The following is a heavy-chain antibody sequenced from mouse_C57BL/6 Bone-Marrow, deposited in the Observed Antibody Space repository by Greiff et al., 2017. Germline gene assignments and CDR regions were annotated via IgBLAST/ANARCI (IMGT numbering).Heavy chain of an antibody. Sequence: EVHLVESGEGLVKPGGSLKLSCAASGFTFSSYAMSWVRQTPEKRLEWVAYISSGGDYIYYAVTVKGRFTISRDNARNTLYLQMSSLKSEDTAMYYCKRACPYDYDGGVAMDYWGQGTSVTVSS. CDR1: GFTFSSYA. CDR2: ISSGGDYI. D-gene: IGHD2-4*01. J-gene: IGHJ4*01. CDR3: KRACPYDYDGGVAMDY. V-gene: IGHV5-9-1*02.